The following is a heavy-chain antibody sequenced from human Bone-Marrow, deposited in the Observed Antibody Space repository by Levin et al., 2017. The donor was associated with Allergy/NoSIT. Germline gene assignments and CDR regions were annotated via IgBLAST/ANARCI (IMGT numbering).Heavy chain of an antibody. Sequence: PSETLSLTCAVSGGSITTGGYSWNWIRQPPGKGLEWIGYIYHSGSTSYNASLESRVTISLDRSKNQFSLSLTSVTAADTAVYYCARDRGGGYFDYWGQGALVTVSS. D-gene: IGHD2-15*01. J-gene: IGHJ4*02. CDR3: ARDRGGGYFDY. CDR2: IYHSGST. V-gene: IGHV4-30-2*01. CDR1: GGSITTGGYS.